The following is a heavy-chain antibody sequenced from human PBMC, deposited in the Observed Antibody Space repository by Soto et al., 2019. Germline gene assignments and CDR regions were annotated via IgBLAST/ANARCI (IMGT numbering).Heavy chain of an antibody. V-gene: IGHV1-46*03. Sequence: ASVKVSCKASGYTFTSQNMHWVRQAPGQGLEWMGVINPSIGTTTHAQKFQGRVTMTSDTSTSSVYMEVSSLRSEDTAVYYCISTLGARFDYWGQGTLVTVS. CDR3: ISTLGARFDY. D-gene: IGHD1-26*01. J-gene: IGHJ4*02. CDR2: INPSIGTT. CDR1: GYTFTSQN.